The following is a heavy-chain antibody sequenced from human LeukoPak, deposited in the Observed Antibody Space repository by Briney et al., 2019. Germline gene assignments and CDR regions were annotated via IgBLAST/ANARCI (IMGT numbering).Heavy chain of an antibody. D-gene: IGHD3-22*01. CDR1: GYTFTRYG. J-gene: IGHJ6*03. Sequence: ASVKVSCKASGYTFTRYGIIWVRQAPGQGLEWMGWISGYNGNTKYAQKLQGRVTMTTETSTSTAYMELRSLRSDDTAVYYCARYEVLGMTTIGDYYYMDVWGKGTTVTVSS. V-gene: IGHV1-18*01. CDR2: ISGYNGNT. CDR3: ARYEVLGMTTIGDYYYMDV.